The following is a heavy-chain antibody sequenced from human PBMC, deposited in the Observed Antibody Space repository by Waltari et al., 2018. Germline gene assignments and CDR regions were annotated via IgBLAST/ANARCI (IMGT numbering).Heavy chain of an antibody. CDR3: ASTNYDILTGYSIKDAFDI. CDR1: GGSISSSSYY. CDR2: SYYSGGT. V-gene: IGHV4-39*01. D-gene: IGHD3-9*01. Sequence: QLQLQESGPGLVKPSETLSLTCTVSGGSISSSSYYWGWIRQPPGKGLEWIGSSYYSGGTYYNPSSKSRVTISVDTSKNQFSLKLSSVTAADTAVYYCASTNYDILTGYSIKDAFDIWGQGTMVTVSS. J-gene: IGHJ3*02.